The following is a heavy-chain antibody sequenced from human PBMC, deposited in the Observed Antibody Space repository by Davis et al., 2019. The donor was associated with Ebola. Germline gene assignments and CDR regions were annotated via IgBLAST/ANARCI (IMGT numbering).Heavy chain of an antibody. CDR1: GFTFSSYA. CDR2: ISYDGSNK. D-gene: IGHD3-10*01. Sequence: GGSLRLSCAASGFTFSSYAMHWVRQAPGKGLEWVAVISYDGSNKYYADSVKGRFTISRDNSKNTLYLQMNSLRAEDTAVYYCARDRYYYGFDYWGQGTLVTVSS. CDR3: ARDRYYYGFDY. V-gene: IGHV3-30-3*01. J-gene: IGHJ4*02.